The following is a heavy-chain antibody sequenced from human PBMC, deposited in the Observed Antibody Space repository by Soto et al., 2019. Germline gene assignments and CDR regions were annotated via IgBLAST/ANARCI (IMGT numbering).Heavy chain of an antibody. CDR1: GFIFSDYY. Sequence: QVQLVESGGGLVKPGGSLRLSCEASGFIFSDYYMHWIRQAPGKGLEWVSYISSSGDYTNYADSVKGRVTASRDNAKNSLYLQMSSLRAEDTAVYYCARDRDTMIRGVYQHWGQGTLVTVSS. CDR2: ISSSGDYT. J-gene: IGHJ1*01. V-gene: IGHV3-11*05. D-gene: IGHD3-10*01. CDR3: ARDRDTMIRGVYQH.